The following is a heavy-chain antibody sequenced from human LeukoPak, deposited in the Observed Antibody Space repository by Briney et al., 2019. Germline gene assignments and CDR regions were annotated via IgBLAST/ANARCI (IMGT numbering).Heavy chain of an antibody. D-gene: IGHD3-22*01. J-gene: IGHJ4*02. Sequence: SQTLSLTCTVSGGAISRGGYYWSCIRQHPGKCLEWIGYIYYSGSTYYNPSLKSRVTISVDTSKTQFSLKLSSVTAADTAVYYCARRNYDSSGYHLYYFDSWGQGTLVTVSS. CDR2: IYYSGST. V-gene: IGHV4-31*03. CDR3: ARRNYDSSGYHLYYFDS. CDR1: GGAISRGGYY.